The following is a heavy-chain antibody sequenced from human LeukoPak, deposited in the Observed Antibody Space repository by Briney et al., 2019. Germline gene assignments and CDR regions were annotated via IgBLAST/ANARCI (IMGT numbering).Heavy chain of an antibody. J-gene: IGHJ4*02. CDR1: GFTFSSYG. CDR3: ARALGYSYGTYFDY. CDR2: IWYDGSNK. Sequence: GGSLRLSCAASGFTFSSYGMHWVRQAPGKGLEWVAVIWYDGSNKYYADSVKGRFTISRDNSKNTLYLQMNSLRAEDTAVYYCARALGYSYGTYFDYWGQGTLVTVSS. V-gene: IGHV3-33*08. D-gene: IGHD5-18*01.